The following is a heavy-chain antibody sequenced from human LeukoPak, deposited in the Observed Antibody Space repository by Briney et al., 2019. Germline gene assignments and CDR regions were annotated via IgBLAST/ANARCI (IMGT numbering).Heavy chain of an antibody. CDR3: ARGPYQTEYCSGGSCYSGYYMDV. J-gene: IGHJ6*03. CDR1: GFSFSNAW. Sequence: PGGSLRLSCAVSGFSFSNAWMSWVRQAPGKGLEWVSYISSSSSTIYYADSVKGRFTISRDNAKNSLYLQMNSLRAEDTAVYYCARGPYQTEYCSGGSCYSGYYMDVWGKGTTVTVSS. D-gene: IGHD2-15*01. V-gene: IGHV3-48*01. CDR2: ISSSSSTI.